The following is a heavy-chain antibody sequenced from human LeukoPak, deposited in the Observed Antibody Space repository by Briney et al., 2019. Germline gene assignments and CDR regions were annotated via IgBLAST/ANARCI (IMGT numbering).Heavy chain of an antibody. CDR1: GFNFNNAW. V-gene: IGHV3-15*01. D-gene: IGHD6-13*01. J-gene: IGHJ4*02. CDR2: IRSTTDGGIT. Sequence: PGGSLRLSCGGSGFNFNNAWMTWVRQAPGKGLERVGRIRSTTDGGITDYDAPVKGRFTISRDDSINTVFLEMNSLKTEDTGVYYCTTGPAAAGVDYWGQGTLVTVSS. CDR3: TTGPAAAGVDY.